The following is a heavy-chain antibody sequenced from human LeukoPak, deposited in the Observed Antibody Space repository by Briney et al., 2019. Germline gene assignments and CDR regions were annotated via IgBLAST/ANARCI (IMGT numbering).Heavy chain of an antibody. CDR1: GGSISSSSYY. D-gene: IGHD3-16*01. J-gene: IGHJ3*02. V-gene: IGHV4-39*07. Sequence: PSETLSLTCTVSGGSISSSSYYWGWIRQPPGKGLEWIGSIYYSGSTYYNPSLKSRVTISVDTSKNQFSLKLSSVTAADTAVYYCARGLRGDIWGQGTMVTVSS. CDR3: ARGLRGDI. CDR2: IYYSGST.